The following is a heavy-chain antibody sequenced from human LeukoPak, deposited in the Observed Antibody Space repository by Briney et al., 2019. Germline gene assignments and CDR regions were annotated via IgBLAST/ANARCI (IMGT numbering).Heavy chain of an antibody. D-gene: IGHD2-21*02. Sequence: ASVKVSCKVSGYTLTELSMHWVRQAPGQGLEWMGVINPSDGRTNYAQKFQGRVTMTRDTSTTTVYMELSSLRSEDTAVYYCARGPSAYCGGDCYSGDYWGQGTLVTVSS. V-gene: IGHV1-46*01. CDR1: GYTLTELS. CDR2: INPSDGRT. J-gene: IGHJ4*02. CDR3: ARGPSAYCGGDCYSGDY.